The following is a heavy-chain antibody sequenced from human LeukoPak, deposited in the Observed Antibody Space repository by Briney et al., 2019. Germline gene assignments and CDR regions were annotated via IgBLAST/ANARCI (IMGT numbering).Heavy chain of an antibody. CDR1: GFTFSSYA. J-gene: IGHJ4*02. CDR3: AKFLSVPPPHLDIVVVPAAHPIDFDY. CDR2: ISGSGGST. Sequence: GGSLRLSCAASGFTFSSYAMSWVRQAPGKGLEWVSAISGSGGSTYDADSVNGRFTISRDNSKNTLYLQMNTLRPQDPAIYYCAKFLSVPPPHLDIVVVPAAHPIDFDYWGQGTLVTVSS. V-gene: IGHV3-23*01. D-gene: IGHD2-2*01.